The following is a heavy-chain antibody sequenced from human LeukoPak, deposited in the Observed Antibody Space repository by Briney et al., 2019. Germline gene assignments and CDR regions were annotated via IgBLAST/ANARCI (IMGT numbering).Heavy chain of an antibody. CDR1: GFTFSSYG. J-gene: IGHJ5*02. CDR3: AKDWGEATVTNWFDP. Sequence: GGSLRLSCAASGFTFSSYGIHWVRQAPGKGLEWVAVISYDGSNKFYADPVRGRFTISRDNSKNTLFLQMNSLRPEDTAVYYCAKDWGEATVTNWFDPWGQGTLVTVSS. D-gene: IGHD4-11*01. CDR2: ISYDGSNK. V-gene: IGHV3-30*18.